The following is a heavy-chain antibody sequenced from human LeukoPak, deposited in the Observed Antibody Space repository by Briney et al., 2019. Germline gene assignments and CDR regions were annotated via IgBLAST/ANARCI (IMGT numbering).Heavy chain of an antibody. CDR2: IFSSGSA. CDR3: ARVGGAYSSWYYVDY. J-gene: IGHJ4*02. CDR1: GVSISRSTDY. Sequence: SETLSLTCIVSGVSISRSTDYWVWIRQSPVKGLEWIGSIFSSGSAYYNPSLKSRVTISVATSKNQFSLRLASVTAADTAVYYCARVGGAYSSWYYVDYWGQGTLVTVSS. D-gene: IGHD6-13*01. V-gene: IGHV4-39*07.